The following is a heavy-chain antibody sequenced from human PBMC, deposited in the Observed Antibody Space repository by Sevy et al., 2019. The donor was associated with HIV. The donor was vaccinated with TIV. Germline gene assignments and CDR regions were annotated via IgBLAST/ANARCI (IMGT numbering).Heavy chain of an antibody. CDR1: GYTLTELS. Sequence: ASVKVSCKVSGYTLTELSMHWVRQAPGKGLEWMGGFDPEDGETIYAQKFQGRVTMTEDTSTDTAYMELSSLRSEDTAVYYCETYRRVLYCSGGSCYGMDVWGQGTTVTVSS. V-gene: IGHV1-24*01. D-gene: IGHD2-15*01. CDR3: ETYRRVLYCSGGSCYGMDV. J-gene: IGHJ6*02. CDR2: FDPEDGET.